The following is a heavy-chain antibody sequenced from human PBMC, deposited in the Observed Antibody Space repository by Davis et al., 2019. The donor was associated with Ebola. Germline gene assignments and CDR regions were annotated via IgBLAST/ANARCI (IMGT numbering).Heavy chain of an antibody. Sequence: PGGSLRLSCAASRFSFSIFAMTWVRQAPGKGLEWVSAISGSGGSTYYADSVRGRFTISRDNSQNTLYLQMNTLRAEDSALYYCAKDLGTSGVFDIWGQGTVVTVSS. V-gene: IGHV3-23*01. D-gene: IGHD1-7*01. CDR3: AKDLGTSGVFDI. CDR2: ISGSGGST. J-gene: IGHJ3*02. CDR1: RFSFSIFA.